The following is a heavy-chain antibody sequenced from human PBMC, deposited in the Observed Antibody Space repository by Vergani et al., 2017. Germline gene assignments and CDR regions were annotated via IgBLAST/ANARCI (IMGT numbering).Heavy chain of an antibody. CDR2: IYAGDSDV. D-gene: IGHD3-3*01. Sequence: EVQLVQSGAEVKKPGESLKISCQGSGYSITNYWIAWVRQRPGKGLEWMGIIYAGDSDVRYSPSFQGQVTMSVAKSLSTAYLQWSSLKASDTATYYCATTHDFSSLYSSYNWFDPWGQGTQVTVSS. CDR3: ATTHDFSSLYSSYNWFDP. J-gene: IGHJ5*02. CDR1: GYSITNYW. V-gene: IGHV5-51*03.